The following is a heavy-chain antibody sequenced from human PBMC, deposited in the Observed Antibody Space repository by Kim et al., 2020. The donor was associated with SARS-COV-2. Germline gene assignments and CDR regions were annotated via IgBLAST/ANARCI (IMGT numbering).Heavy chain of an antibody. J-gene: IGHJ4*02. D-gene: IGHD2-2*01. CDR1: GGTFSSYA. CDR2: IIPIFGTA. Sequence: SVKVSCKASGGTFSSYAISWVRQAPGQGLEWMGGIIPIFGTANYAQKFQGRVTITADESTSTAYMELSSLRSEDTAVYYCARAGVPAAMGGRYYFDYWGQGTLVTVSS. V-gene: IGHV1-69*13. CDR3: ARAGVPAAMGGRYYFDY.